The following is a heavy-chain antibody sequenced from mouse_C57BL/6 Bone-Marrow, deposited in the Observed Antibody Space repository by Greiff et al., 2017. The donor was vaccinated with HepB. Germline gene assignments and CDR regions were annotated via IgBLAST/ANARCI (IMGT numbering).Heavy chain of an antibody. CDR3: ARPVVANAMDY. V-gene: IGHV5-6*01. J-gene: IGHJ4*01. CDR2: ISSGGSYT. CDR1: GFTFSSYG. D-gene: IGHD1-1*01. Sequence: EVQLVESGGDLVKPGGSLKLSCAASGFTFSSYGMSWVRQTPDKRLEWVATISSGGSYTYYPDSVKGRFTISRDNAKNTLYLQMSSLKSEDTAMYYCARPVVANAMDYWGQGTSVTVSS.